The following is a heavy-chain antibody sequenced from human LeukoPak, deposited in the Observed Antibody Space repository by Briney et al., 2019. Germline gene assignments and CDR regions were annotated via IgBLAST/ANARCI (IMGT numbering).Heavy chain of an antibody. V-gene: IGHV4-39*01. J-gene: IGHJ4*02. Sequence: SETLSLTCTVSGGSISSSSYDWGWIRQPPGKGLEWIGSIYYSGSTYYNPSLKSRVTISVDTSKNQFSLKLSSVTAADTAVYYCARLQLLWFGELAGWGQGTLVTVSS. D-gene: IGHD3-10*01. CDR1: GGSISSSSYD. CDR3: ARLQLLWFGELAG. CDR2: IYYSGST.